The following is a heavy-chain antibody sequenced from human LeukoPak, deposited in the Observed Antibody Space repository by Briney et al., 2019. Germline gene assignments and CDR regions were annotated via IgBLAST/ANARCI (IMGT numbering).Heavy chain of an antibody. J-gene: IGHJ4*02. CDR2: INSDGSST. V-gene: IGHV3-74*01. D-gene: IGHD3-22*01. Sequence: GGSLRLSCAASGFTSSSYWTHWVRQAPGKGLVWVSRINSDGSSTSYADSVKGRFTISRDNAKNTLYLQMNSLRGEDTAVYYCARDLELDYYDSSGYQYWGQGTLVTVSS. CDR3: ARDLELDYYDSSGYQY. CDR1: GFTSSSYW.